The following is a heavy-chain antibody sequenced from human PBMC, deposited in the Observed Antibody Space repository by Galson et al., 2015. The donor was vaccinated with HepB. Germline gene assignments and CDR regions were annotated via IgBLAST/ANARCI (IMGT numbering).Heavy chain of an antibody. J-gene: IGHJ3*02. D-gene: IGHD6-6*01. CDR1: GGTFSSYA. CDR2: IIPIFGTA. Sequence: QSGAEMKKPGESLRISCKASGGTFSSYAISWVRQAPGQGLEWMGGIIPIFGTANYAQKFQGRVTITADESTSTAYMELSSLRSEDTAVYYCASGGAARLVPWCAFVIWGQGTMVTVSS. CDR3: ASGGAARLVPWCAFVI. V-gene: IGHV1-69*01.